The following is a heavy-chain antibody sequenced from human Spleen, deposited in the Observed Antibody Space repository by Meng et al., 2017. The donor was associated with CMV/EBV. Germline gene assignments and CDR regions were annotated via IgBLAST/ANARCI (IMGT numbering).Heavy chain of an antibody. D-gene: IGHD5-18*01. CDR2: INPNSGGT. V-gene: IGHV1-2*02. Sequence: LAQSGAKVKQPAAYVEVSCKSSGYTYNCYYMHWVRQAPGQGLEWMGWINPNSGGTNYAQKFQGRVTMTRDTSIRTAYMELSRLRSDDTAVYYCARGKVDTAISRLYLDYWGQGTLVTVSS. CDR1: GYTYNCYY. CDR3: ARGKVDTAISRLYLDY. J-gene: IGHJ4*02.